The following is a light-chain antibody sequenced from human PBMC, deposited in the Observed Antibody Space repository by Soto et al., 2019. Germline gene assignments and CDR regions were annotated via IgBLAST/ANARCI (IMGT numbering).Light chain of an antibody. CDR1: QSVSNNY. J-gene: IGKJ5*01. V-gene: IGKV3-20*01. Sequence: EVVLTQSPCTLSLSPGERATLSCRASQSVSNNYLAWYQQKPGQAPRLLIYGASNRATGIPDRFSGSGSGTDFTLTISRLEPEDFAVYYCQQYGSSPITFGQGTRLEI. CDR2: GAS. CDR3: QQYGSSPIT.